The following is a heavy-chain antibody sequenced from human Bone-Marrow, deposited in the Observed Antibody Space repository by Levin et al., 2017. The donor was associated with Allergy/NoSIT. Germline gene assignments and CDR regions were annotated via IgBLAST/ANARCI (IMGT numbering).Heavy chain of an antibody. V-gene: IGHV1-24*01. CDR2: FDPEDGGI. D-gene: IGHD4-23*01. CDR1: GYSLTKLS. CDR3: AVILVGWGLRWGKPFDF. Sequence: GESLKISCKVSGYSLTKLSMHWVRQTPGKGLEWLGGFDPEDGGIVYAQKLQGRVTMREDRDAETAYMELSSLKSEDTAMYYCAVILVGWGLRWGKPFDFWGQGTLVTVSS. J-gene: IGHJ4*02.